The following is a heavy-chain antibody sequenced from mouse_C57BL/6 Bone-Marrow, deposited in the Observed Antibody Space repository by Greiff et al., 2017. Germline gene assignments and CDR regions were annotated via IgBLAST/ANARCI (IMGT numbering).Heavy chain of an antibody. D-gene: IGHD2-3*01. CDR1: GYTFTSYW. CDR3: ARSRWLLIFDY. J-gene: IGHJ2*01. Sequence: QVQLKQPGAELVKPGASVKLSCKASGYTFTSYWTQWVKQRPGQGLEWIGEIDPSDSYTNYNQKFKGKATLTVDTSSSTAYMQLSSLTSEDSAVYYCARSRWLLIFDYWGQGTTLTVSS. CDR2: IDPSDSYT. V-gene: IGHV1-50*01.